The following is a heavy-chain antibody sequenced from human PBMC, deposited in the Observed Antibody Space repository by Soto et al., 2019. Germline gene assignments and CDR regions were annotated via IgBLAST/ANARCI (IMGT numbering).Heavy chain of an antibody. D-gene: IGHD1-26*01. J-gene: IGHJ5*02. CDR2: IYDSGTT. CDR3: ARSSYSGSYYRNNWFDP. CDR1: GDSISNYY. Sequence: SETLSLTCTVSGDSISNYYWTWIRQPPGTGLDWIGYIYDSGTTNYNPSLKSRVTISIDTSKQQFSLKLSSVTAADTAVYYCARSSYSGSYYRNNWFDPWGQGTLVTVSS. V-gene: IGHV4-59*01.